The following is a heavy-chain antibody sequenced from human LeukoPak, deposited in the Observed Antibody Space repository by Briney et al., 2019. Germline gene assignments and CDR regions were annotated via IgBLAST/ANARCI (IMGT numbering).Heavy chain of an antibody. CDR1: GFTFSYYG. CDR3: AKPLPSSSWYQENWFDP. J-gene: IGHJ5*02. CDR2: LQKDGSDI. V-gene: IGHV3-30*02. Sequence: PGGSLRLSCAASGFTFSYYGMHWVRQAPDKGLEWVAFLQKDGSDIHYADSVEGRFTISRDNSKNTLYLQMNSLRPEDTAVYYCAKPLPSSSWYQENWFDPWGQGTLVTVSS. D-gene: IGHD6-13*01.